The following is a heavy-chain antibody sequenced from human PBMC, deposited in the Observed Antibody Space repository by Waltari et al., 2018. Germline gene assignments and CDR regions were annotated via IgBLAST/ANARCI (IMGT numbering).Heavy chain of an antibody. D-gene: IGHD2-2*01. J-gene: IGHJ4*02. CDR3: ARQTDSCHDY. Sequence: EVQLVESVGGLVQPGGSLSLSWAASGFTFSDSAIHWVRQASGRGLEWVGHIRSKSRGDEKAYTPSVRDRFTISRDDPDNVAYLQMNSLEAGDTAVYYCARQTDSCHDYWGRGTLVTVSS. CDR1: GFTFSDSA. CDR2: IRSKSRGDEK. V-gene: IGHV3-73*01.